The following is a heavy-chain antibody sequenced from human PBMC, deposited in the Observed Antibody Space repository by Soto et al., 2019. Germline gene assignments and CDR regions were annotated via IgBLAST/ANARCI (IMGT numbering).Heavy chain of an antibody. CDR3: ARVRRDYYDSSDWVPLAY. CDR1: GFTFTSYD. D-gene: IGHD3-22*01. J-gene: IGHJ4*02. V-gene: IGHV1-8*01. CDR2: MNPDSGDT. Sequence: ASVKVSCKASGFTFTSYDINWVRQATGLGLEWMGWMNPDSGDTGYARKFQGRVTMTRDTSISTAYMELSSLRSEDTAVYYFARVRRDYYDSSDWVPLAYWGQGTLVTVSS.